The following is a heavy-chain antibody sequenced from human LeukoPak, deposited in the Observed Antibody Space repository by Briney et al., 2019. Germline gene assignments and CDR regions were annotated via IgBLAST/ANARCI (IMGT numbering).Heavy chain of an antibody. J-gene: IGHJ6*03. CDR3: AKRSEAVAGPYYMDV. V-gene: IGHV3-23*01. Sequence: PGGSLRLSCAASGFTFSSYAMSWVRQAPGKGLEWVSAISGSGGSTSYADSVKGRFTISRDNSKNTLYLQMNSLRAEDTAVYYCAKRSEAVAGPYYMDVWGKGTTVTVSS. CDR2: ISGSGGST. CDR1: GFTFSSYA. D-gene: IGHD6-19*01.